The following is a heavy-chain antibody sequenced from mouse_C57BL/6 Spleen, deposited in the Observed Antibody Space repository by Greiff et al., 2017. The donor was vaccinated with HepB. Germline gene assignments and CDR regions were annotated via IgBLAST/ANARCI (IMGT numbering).Heavy chain of an antibody. V-gene: IGHV1-53*01. CDR3: ARCSSVHYAMDY. CDR2: INPSNGGT. J-gene: IGHJ4*01. Sequence: QVQLQQSGTELVKPGASVKLSCKASGYTFTSYWMHWVKQRPGQGLEWIGNINPSNGGTNYNEKFKSKATLTVDKSSSTAYMQLSSLTSEDSAVYYCARCSSVHYAMDYWGQGTSVTVSS. CDR1: GYTFTSYW. D-gene: IGHD3-2*02.